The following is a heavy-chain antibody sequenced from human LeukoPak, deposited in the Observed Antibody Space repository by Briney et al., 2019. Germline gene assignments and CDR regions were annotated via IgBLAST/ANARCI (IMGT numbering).Heavy chain of an antibody. D-gene: IGHD1-1*01. V-gene: IGHV3-21*01. Sequence: GGSLRLSCAASGFTFSSYSMNWVRQAPGQGLEWVSSISSSSSYIYYADSVKGRFTISRDNAKNSLYLQMNSLRAEDTAVYYCARDSVRKTGTEGYWGQGTLVTVSS. CDR3: ARDSVRKTGTEGY. CDR2: ISSSSSYI. CDR1: GFTFSSYS. J-gene: IGHJ4*02.